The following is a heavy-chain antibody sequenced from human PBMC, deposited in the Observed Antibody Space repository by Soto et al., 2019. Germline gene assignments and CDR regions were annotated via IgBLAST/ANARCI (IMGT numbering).Heavy chain of an antibody. V-gene: IGHV1-18*01. D-gene: IGHD2-2*01. Sequence: ASVKVSCKASGYTFTSYGISWVRQAPGQGLEWMGWISAYNGNTNYAQKLQGRVTMTTDTSTSTAYMELRSLRSDDTAVYYCARDLRGAMRGWVNYYYDGMYFWGRGTTVTGSS. CDR2: ISAYNGNT. CDR3: ARDLRGAMRGWVNYYYDGMYF. CDR1: GYTFTSYG. J-gene: IGHJ6*02.